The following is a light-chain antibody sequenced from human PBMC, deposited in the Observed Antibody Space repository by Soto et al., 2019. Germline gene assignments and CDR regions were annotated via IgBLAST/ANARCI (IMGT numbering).Light chain of an antibody. CDR2: DAS. J-gene: IGKJ5*01. Sequence: EIVLTQSPATLSLSPGERATLSCRASQRVSSYLAWYQQKPGQAPRLLISDASNRATGIPARFSGSGSGTYFTLTISSLEPEDFAVYYCQQRSNWPITFGQGTRLDIK. CDR3: QQRSNWPIT. V-gene: IGKV3-11*01. CDR1: QRVSSY.